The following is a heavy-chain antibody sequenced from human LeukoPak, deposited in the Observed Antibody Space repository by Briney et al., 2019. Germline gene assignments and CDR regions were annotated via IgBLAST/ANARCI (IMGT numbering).Heavy chain of an antibody. J-gene: IGHJ4*02. CDR2: INPGGSST. CDR3: ARGGYGDYVAKGDY. CDR1: GYTFTSYN. V-gene: IGHV1-46*01. D-gene: IGHD4-17*01. Sequence: ASVKVSCKASGYTFTSYNIHWVRQAPGQGLEWMGMINPGGSSTTYAQKFQDRVTMTRDTSTSTVYMELSSPRSEDTAVYYCARGGYGDYVAKGDYWGQGTLVTVSS.